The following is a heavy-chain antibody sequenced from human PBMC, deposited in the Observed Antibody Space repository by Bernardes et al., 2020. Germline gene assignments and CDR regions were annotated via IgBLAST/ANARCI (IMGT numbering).Heavy chain of an antibody. V-gene: IGHV4-38-2*02. D-gene: IGHD1-26*01. CDR3: ARDGGKQWGWGLGSSVDYYGMDV. J-gene: IGHJ6*02. CDR2: IYHSGSP. CDR1: GYSISSGYY. Sequence: SETLSLTCAVSGYSISSGYYWGWIRQPPGKGLEWIGRIYHSGSPYYNPSLKSRVTISVDTSKNQFSLKLSSVTAADTAVYYCARDGGKQWGWGLGSSVDYYGMDVWGQGTTVTVS.